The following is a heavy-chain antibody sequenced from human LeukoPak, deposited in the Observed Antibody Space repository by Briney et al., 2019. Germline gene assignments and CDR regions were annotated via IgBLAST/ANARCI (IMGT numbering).Heavy chain of an antibody. CDR2: IRYDGSNK. Sequence: GGSLRLSCAASGFTFSSYGMHWVRQAPGKGLEGVAFIRYDGSNKYYADSVKGRFTISRDNSKNTLYLQMNSLRADDTAVYYCAKDPDYYDSSGYYYQPLGYWGQGTLVTVSS. J-gene: IGHJ4*02. CDR3: AKDPDYYDSSGYYYQPLGY. V-gene: IGHV3-30*02. D-gene: IGHD3-22*01. CDR1: GFTFSSYG.